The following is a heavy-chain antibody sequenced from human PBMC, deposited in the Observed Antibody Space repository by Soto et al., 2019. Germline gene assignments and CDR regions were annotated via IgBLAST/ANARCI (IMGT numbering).Heavy chain of an antibody. CDR1: GFTFSSYA. Sequence: GGSLRLSCAASGFTFSSYAMSWVRQAPGKGLEWVSAISGSGGSTYYADSVKGRFTISRDNSKNTLYLQMNSLRAEDTAVYYCSYGRLAVAAAYAGFDHWGQGTLVTVSS. V-gene: IGHV3-23*01. CDR2: ISGSGGST. CDR3: SYGRLAVAAAYAGFDH. D-gene: IGHD6-19*01. J-gene: IGHJ5*02.